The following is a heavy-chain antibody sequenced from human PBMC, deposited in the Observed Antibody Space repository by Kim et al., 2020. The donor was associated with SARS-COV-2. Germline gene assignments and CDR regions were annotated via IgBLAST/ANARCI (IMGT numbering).Heavy chain of an antibody. CDR3: TRGPF. J-gene: IGHJ4*02. CDR2: SDNDGTTT. V-gene: IGHV3-74*01. Sequence: GGSLRLSCAVSGFSFSEWWMDWVRQAPGKGPEWVARSDNDGTTTLYADSAKGRFTISTDNSTKTLYLQMIGLRAAETGVDYCTRGPFCGQGNLVTVAS. CDR1: GFSFSEWW.